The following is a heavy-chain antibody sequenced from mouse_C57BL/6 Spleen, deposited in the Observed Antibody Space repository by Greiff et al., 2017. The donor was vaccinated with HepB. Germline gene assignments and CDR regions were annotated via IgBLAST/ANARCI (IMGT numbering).Heavy chain of an antibody. CDR3: ARALYYYGSPYYFDY. V-gene: IGHV1-26*01. CDR1: GYTFTDYY. Sequence: EVKLMESGPELVKPGASVKISCKASGYTFTDYYMNWVKQSHGKSLEWIGDINPNNGGTSYNQKFKGKATLTVDKSSSTAYMELRSLTSEDSAVYYCARALYYYGSPYYFDYWGQGTTLTVSS. J-gene: IGHJ2*01. D-gene: IGHD1-1*01. CDR2: INPNNGGT.